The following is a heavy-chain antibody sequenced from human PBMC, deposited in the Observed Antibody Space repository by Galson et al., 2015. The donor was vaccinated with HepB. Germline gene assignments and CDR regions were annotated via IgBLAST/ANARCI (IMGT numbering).Heavy chain of an antibody. CDR3: ARGSNDPWFGERGDAFDI. Sequence: SLRLSCAASGFTFRKYWMSWVRQAPGKGLEWVANIKQDGSEIYYVDSVKGRFTISRDNAKNSLYLEMNSLRAEDTAVYYCARGSNDPWFGERGDAFDIWGQGTMVTVSS. J-gene: IGHJ3*02. CDR2: IKQDGSEI. CDR1: GFTFRKYW. V-gene: IGHV3-7*03. D-gene: IGHD3-10*01.